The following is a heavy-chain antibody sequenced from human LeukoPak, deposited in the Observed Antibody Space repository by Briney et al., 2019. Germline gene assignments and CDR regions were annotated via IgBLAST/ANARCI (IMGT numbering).Heavy chain of an antibody. V-gene: IGHV4-59*08. CDR3: ARHWKGFDS. CDR1: GGSISSYY. CDR2: IYHSGST. Sequence: SETLSLTCTVSGGSISSYYWSWIRQPPGKGLEWIGFIYHSGSTYYNPSLKSRVTISVDTSKNQISLKLTSVTAADTAVYYCARHWKGFDSWGQGTLVTASS. D-gene: IGHD1-1*01. J-gene: IGHJ4*02.